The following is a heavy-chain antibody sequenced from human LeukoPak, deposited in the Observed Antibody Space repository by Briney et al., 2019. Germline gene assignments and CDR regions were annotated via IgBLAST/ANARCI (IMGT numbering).Heavy chain of an antibody. V-gene: IGHV3-30-3*01. CDR1: GFTFSSYA. D-gene: IGHD1-26*01. Sequence: PGGSLRLSCAASGFTFSSYAMHWVRQAPGKGLEWVAVISYDGSNKYYADSVKGRFTISRDNAKNSLYLQMNSLRAEDTAVYYCARDIVRSWGQGTTVTVSS. CDR3: ARDIVRS. J-gene: IGHJ6*02. CDR2: ISYDGSNK.